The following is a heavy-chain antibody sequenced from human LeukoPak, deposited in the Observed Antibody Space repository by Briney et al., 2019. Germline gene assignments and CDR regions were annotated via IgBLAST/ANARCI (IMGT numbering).Heavy chain of an antibody. V-gene: IGHV3-33*01. Sequence: PGGSLRLSCAASGFTFSSYGMHWVRQAPGKGLEWVAVIWYDGSNKYYADSVKGRFTISRDNSKNTLYLQMNSLRAEDTAVYYCTTVGRGIAAAGSDYWGQGTLVTVSS. D-gene: IGHD6-13*01. CDR2: IWYDGSNK. J-gene: IGHJ4*02. CDR3: TTVGRGIAAAGSDY. CDR1: GFTFSSYG.